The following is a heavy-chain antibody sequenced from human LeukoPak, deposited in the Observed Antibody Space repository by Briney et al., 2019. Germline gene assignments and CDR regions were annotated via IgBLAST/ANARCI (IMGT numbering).Heavy chain of an antibody. CDR2: IYFNVDT. V-gene: IGHV4-30-4*08. Sequence: PSETLSPTSIVSGGSIRTGDHYWTWIRPPPERSLWWIGYIYFNVDTCYNPSLQSRLSISLDTSKNQFSLKLTSVTAADTAVYYCARAGVGPAYINRAFDIWGQGSVVTVSS. D-gene: IGHD3-16*01. CDR1: GGSIRTGDHY. CDR3: ARAGVGPAYINRAFDI. J-gene: IGHJ3*02.